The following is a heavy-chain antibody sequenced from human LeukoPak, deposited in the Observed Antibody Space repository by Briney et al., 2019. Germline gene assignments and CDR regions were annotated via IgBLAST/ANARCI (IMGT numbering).Heavy chain of an antibody. CDR3: ARSELGIEDYFDY. J-gene: IGHJ4*02. CDR2: IYYSGST. CDR1: GGSISSYY. Sequence: PSETLSLTCTVSGGSISSYYWSWIRQPPGKGLEWIGYIYYSGSTNYNPSLKSRVTISVDTSKNQFSLKLSSVTAADTAVYYCARSELGIEDYFDYWGQGTLVTVSS. V-gene: IGHV4-59*01. D-gene: IGHD7-27*01.